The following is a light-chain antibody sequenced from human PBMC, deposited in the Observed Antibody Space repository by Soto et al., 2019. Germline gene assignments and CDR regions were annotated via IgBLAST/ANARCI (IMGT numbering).Light chain of an antibody. Sequence: EIGVSQSPATLSVSKGERATLSCRASQSVSSNLAWYQQKPGQAPRLLINRASNRATGIPDRFTGSGSGTDFTLTINRLEPADFAVYYCQHYGSSPRTFGQGTKVDIK. J-gene: IGKJ1*01. CDR3: QHYGSSPRT. CDR2: RAS. CDR1: QSVSSN. V-gene: IGKV3-20*01.